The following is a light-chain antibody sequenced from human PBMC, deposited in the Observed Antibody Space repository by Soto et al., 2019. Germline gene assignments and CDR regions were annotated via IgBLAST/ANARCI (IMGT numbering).Light chain of an antibody. J-gene: IGKJ1*01. CDR3: QQYGDSRT. V-gene: IGKV3-20*01. CDR2: GAS. CDR1: QSVSSTS. Sequence: EIVLTQSPGTLSLSPGERATLSCRASQSVSSTSVAWYQHKPGQAPRLLIYGASSRATGIPDRFSGSASGTDFILTISRLDPEDFAMYYCQQYGDSRTFGQGTQVEIK.